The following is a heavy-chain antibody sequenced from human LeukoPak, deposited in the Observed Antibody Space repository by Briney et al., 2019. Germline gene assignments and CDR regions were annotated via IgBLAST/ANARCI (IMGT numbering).Heavy chain of an antibody. CDR2: IYYSGST. V-gene: IGHV4-31*03. J-gene: IGHJ4*02. CDR3: ARVGGSWYLREDYFDY. CDR1: GGSISSGGYY. Sequence: KASQTLSLTCTVSGGSISSGGYYWSWIRQHPGKGLEWIGYIYYSGSTYYNPSLKSRVTISVDTSKNQFSLKLSSVTAADTAVYYCARVGGSWYLREDYFDYWGQGTPVTVSS. D-gene: IGHD6-13*01.